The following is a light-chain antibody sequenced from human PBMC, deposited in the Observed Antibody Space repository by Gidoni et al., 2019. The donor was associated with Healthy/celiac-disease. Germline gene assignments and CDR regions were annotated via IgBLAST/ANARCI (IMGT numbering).Light chain of an antibody. Sequence: DIQMTQSPSSLSASVGDRVTITCQASQDISNYLNWYQQKPGKAPKLLIYDASNLETGVPSSFSGSGSGTDFTFTSSSLQPEDIATYYCQQYDNLPTFXQXTKVXIK. CDR3: QQYDNLPT. V-gene: IGKV1-33*01. CDR1: QDISNY. CDR2: DAS. J-gene: IGKJ1*01.